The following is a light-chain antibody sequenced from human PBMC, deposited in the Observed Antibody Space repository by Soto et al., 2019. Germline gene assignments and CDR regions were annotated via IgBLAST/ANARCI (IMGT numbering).Light chain of an antibody. V-gene: IGKV1-5*01. J-gene: IGKJ1*01. CDR3: QQYNSYSPRT. CDR2: DAP. CDR1: QTIFNW. Sequence: DIQMTQSPSSLSASVGYRFTITCRASQTIFNWLSWYQRKPLRAPNLLIYDAPSLQSGVPSSFSCSGSGAEDTPSISSLQHDDFATYYCQQYNSYSPRTFGQGTKVDIK.